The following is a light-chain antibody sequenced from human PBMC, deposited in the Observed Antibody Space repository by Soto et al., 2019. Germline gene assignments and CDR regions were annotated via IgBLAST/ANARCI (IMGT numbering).Light chain of an antibody. CDR1: QSLLHSNGYNY. CDR2: LGS. V-gene: IGKV2-28*01. Sequence: DIVMTQSPLSLPVTPGEPASISCRSSQSLLHSNGYNYLDWYLQKPGQSPQLLIYLGSNRASGVPDRFSGSGSGTDFTLKISRVEAEDVGVYYCMQALQPPLLFGPGTKVDIK. CDR3: MQALQPPLL. J-gene: IGKJ3*01.